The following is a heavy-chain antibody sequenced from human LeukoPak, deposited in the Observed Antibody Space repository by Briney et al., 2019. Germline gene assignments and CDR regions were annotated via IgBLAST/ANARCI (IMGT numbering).Heavy chain of an antibody. CDR2: ISYDGSNK. D-gene: IGHD6-6*01. CDR1: GFTFSSYA. V-gene: IGHV3-30-3*01. J-gene: IGHJ4*02. CDR3: ARDRQNFDY. Sequence: GGSLRLPCAASGFTFSSYAMHWVRQAPGKGLEWVAVISYDGSNKYYADSVKGRFTISRDNSKNTLYLQMNSLRAEDTAVYYCARDRQNFDYWGQGTLVTVSS.